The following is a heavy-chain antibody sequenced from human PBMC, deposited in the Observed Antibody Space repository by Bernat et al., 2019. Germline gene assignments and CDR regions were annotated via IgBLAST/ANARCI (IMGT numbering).Heavy chain of an antibody. CDR2: ISYTGSP. CDR1: GGSMSSTSYY. D-gene: IGHD7-27*01. J-gene: IGHJ3*02. Sequence: QLQVQESGPGLVKPSETLSLTCTVSGGSMSSTSYYWGWIRQPPGKGLDWIGSISYTGSPYYNPSLESRVIISVDTSNKQFSLDLTSVTAADTAVYYCARLPFTGDRGRGTFDIWGQGTMVTVSS. V-gene: IGHV4-39*01. CDR3: ARLPFTGDRGRGTFDI.